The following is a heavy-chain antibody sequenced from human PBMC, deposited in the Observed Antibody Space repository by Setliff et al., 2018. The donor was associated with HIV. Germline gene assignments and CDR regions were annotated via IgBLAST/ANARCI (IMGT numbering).Heavy chain of an antibody. Sequence: PSETLSLTCTVSGDSISSSYYWTWIRQPPGKGLEWIGYIYTSGSTNYNPSLKSRVTISVDTSKNQFSLKLSSVTAADTAVYYCARGHMLITYYYYYYMDVWGKGTTVTVSS. CDR2: IYTSGST. CDR1: GDSISSSYY. D-gene: IGHD3-10*02. V-gene: IGHV4-59*01. CDR3: ARGHMLITYYYYYYMDV. J-gene: IGHJ6*03.